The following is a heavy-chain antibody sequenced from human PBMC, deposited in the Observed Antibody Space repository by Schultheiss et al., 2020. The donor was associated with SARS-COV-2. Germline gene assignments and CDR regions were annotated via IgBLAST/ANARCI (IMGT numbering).Heavy chain of an antibody. D-gene: IGHD1-26*01. CDR2: INPNSGGT. CDR3: ARGGEYYSGSYYDY. V-gene: IGHV1-2*06. CDR1: GYTFTSYG. Sequence: ASVKVSCKASGYTFTSYGISWVRQAPGQGLEWMGRINPNSGGTNYAQKFQGRVTMTRDTSISTAYMELSRLRSDDTAVYYCARGGEYYSGSYYDYWGQGTLVTVSS. J-gene: IGHJ4*02.